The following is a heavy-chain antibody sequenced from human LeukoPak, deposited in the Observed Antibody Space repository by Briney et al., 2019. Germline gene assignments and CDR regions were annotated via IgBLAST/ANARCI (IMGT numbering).Heavy chain of an antibody. J-gene: IGHJ4*02. CDR3: ARYPLKEYSSSSVDY. CDR2: IKGDGTEK. V-gene: IGHV3-7*03. CDR1: EFTLSYYW. Sequence: GGSLRLSCEASEFTLSYYWMSWVRRAPGKGLEWVANIKGDGTEKQYMDFVKGRFTVSRDNAKKSVYVQMNSLRVEDTAVYYCARYPLKEYSSSSVDYWGQGTLVTVSS. D-gene: IGHD6-6*01.